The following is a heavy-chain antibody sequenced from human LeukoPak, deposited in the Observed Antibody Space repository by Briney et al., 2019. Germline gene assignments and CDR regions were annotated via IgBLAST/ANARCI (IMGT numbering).Heavy chain of an antibody. CDR3: AREAGYYGSPL. CDR2: INHSGST. Sequence: SETLSLTCAVYGGSFSGYYWSWIRQPPGKGLEWIGEINHSGSTNYNPSLKSRVTISVDTSKNQFSLKLSSVTAADTAVYYCAREAGYYGSPLWGQGTLVTVSS. V-gene: IGHV4-34*01. J-gene: IGHJ4*02. CDR1: GGSFSGYY. D-gene: IGHD2-15*01.